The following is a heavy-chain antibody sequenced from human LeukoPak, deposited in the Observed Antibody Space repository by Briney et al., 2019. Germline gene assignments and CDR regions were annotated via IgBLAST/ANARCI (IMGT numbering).Heavy chain of an antibody. CDR2: ISTGGSNI. CDR3: TRDTWLTTVTSWGNSFDI. D-gene: IGHD4-17*01. CDR1: GFTFSTYS. J-gene: IGHJ3*02. V-gene: IGHV3-48*04. Sequence: GGSLRLSCAASGFTFSTYSMNWVRQAPGKGLEWVSYISTGGSNIYYADSVKGRFTISRDNAKNSLYLQMNSLRAEDTAVYYCTRDTWLTTVTSWGNSFDIWGQGTMVTVSS.